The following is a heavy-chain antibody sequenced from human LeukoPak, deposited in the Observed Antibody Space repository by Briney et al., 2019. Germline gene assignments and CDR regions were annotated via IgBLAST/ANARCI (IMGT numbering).Heavy chain of an antibody. CDR2: ISWNSGSI. D-gene: IGHD2-21*02. CDR3: AKGAYCGGDCYSGWFDP. J-gene: IGHJ5*02. CDR1: GFTFDDYA. V-gene: IGHV3-9*03. Sequence: SLRLSCAASGFTFDDYAMHWVRQAPGKGLEWVSGISWNSGSIGYADSVKGRFTISRDNAKNSLYLQMNSLRAEDMALYYCAKGAYCGGDCYSGWFDPWGQGTLVTVSS.